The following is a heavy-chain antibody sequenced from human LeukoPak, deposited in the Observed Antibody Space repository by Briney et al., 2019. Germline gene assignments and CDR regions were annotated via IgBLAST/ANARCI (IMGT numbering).Heavy chain of an antibody. CDR2: ISLSGLT. J-gene: IGHJ4*02. Sequence: SETPSLICGVSGGSITTTNFWSWVRQAPGQGLEWIGEISLSGLTNYNSSLSSRVTISLDRAKNHLSLNLRSVTVADTAIYYCTREDGAFSPFGFWGQGTVVTFSS. V-gene: IGHV4-4*02. CDR3: TREDGAFSPFGF. D-gene: IGHD5-24*01. CDR1: GGSITTTNF.